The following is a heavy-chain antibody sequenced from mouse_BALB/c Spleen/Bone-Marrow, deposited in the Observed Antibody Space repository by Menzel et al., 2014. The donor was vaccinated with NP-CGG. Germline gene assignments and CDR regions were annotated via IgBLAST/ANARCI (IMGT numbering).Heavy chain of an antibody. CDR2: INSNGGST. CDR1: GFTFSSYG. V-gene: IGHV5-6-3*01. J-gene: IGHJ2*01. D-gene: IGHD2-4*01. CDR3: ARDYDYDY. Sequence: EVHLVESGGGLVQPGGSLKLSCAASGFTFSSYGMSWVRQNPDKRLELVATINSNGGSTYYPDSVKGRFTISRDNAKNTLYLQMSSLKSEDTAMYYCARDYDYDYWGQGTTLTVSS.